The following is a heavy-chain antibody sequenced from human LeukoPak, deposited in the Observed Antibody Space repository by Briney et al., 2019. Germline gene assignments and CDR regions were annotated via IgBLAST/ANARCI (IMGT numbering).Heavy chain of an antibody. V-gene: IGHV3-30*18. Sequence: GGSLRLSCAASGFSFSRYGMHWVRQAPGKGLEWVAVISYDGGNKYYADSVKGRFTISRDNSKNTLYLQMNSLRAEDTAVYYCAKEISNYDFWSGYYRNYYYYYGMDVWGQGTTVTVSS. CDR2: ISYDGGNK. CDR1: GFSFSRYG. CDR3: AKEISNYDFWSGYYRNYYYYYGMDV. D-gene: IGHD3-3*01. J-gene: IGHJ6*02.